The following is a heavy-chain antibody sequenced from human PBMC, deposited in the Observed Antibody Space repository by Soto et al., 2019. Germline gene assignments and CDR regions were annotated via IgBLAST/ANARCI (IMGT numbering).Heavy chain of an antibody. CDR3: ARHSLALRKNNWFDP. J-gene: IGHJ5*02. D-gene: IGHD3-3*02. CDR1: GDSIISSDFY. V-gene: IGHV4-39*01. Sequence: SETLSLTCTVSGDSIISSDFYWGWVRQPPGKGLEWIGSIFYLGSSYYNPSLKSRVTMSVDTSKNQFSLRLRSVTAADTALYFCARHSLALRKNNWFDPWGQGILVTVSS. CDR2: IFYLGSS.